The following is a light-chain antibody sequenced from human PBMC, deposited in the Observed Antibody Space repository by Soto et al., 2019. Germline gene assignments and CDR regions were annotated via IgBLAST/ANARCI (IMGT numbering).Light chain of an antibody. CDR3: QQANSFPFT. CDR2: DAS. V-gene: IGKV1-12*01. CDR1: QDISTW. J-gene: IGKJ3*01. Sequence: DIQMTQSPSSVSASVGDRVTITCRASQDISTWLAWYQQKPGKAPKLLIYDASSLESGVPARFRGSGFGTDFTLTISSLQPEDFATYYCQQANSFPFTFGPGTKVDIK.